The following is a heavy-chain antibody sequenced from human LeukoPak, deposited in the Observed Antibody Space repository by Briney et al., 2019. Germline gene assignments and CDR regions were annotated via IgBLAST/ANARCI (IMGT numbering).Heavy chain of an antibody. CDR3: ARDFLSAANAFDL. J-gene: IGHJ3*01. Sequence: SETLSLTCTVSGTSISTYFWTWIRQPPGKGLEWIAYYSGDTNYNPSLKSRVTISIDTSKNQFSLRLTSVTAADTAIYYCARDFLSAANAFDLWGQGTMVTVSS. D-gene: IGHD3-16*02. CDR1: GTSISTYF. V-gene: IGHV4-59*01. CDR2: YYSGDT.